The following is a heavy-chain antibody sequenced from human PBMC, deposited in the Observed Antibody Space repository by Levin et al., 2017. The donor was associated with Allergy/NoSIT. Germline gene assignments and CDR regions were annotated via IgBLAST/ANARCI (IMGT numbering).Heavy chain of an antibody. Sequence: RAGGSLRLSCAASGFTFSSYGMHWVRQAPGKGLEWVAVISYDGSNKYYADSVKGRFTISRDNSKNTLYLQMNSLRAEDTAVYYCAKLCLERPLGRPERNWNGDYWGQGTLVTVSS. V-gene: IGHV3-30*18. CDR1: GFTFSSYG. CDR2: ISYDGSNK. J-gene: IGHJ4*02. D-gene: IGHD1-20*01. CDR3: AKLCLERPLGRPERNWNGDY.